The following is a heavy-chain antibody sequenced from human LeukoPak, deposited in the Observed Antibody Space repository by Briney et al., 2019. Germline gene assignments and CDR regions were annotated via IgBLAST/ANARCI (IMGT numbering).Heavy chain of an antibody. CDR2: IYNGGST. CDR3: ARHLTYYYGSGTGPIDY. J-gene: IGHJ4*02. V-gene: IGHV3-66*04. D-gene: IGHD3-10*01. CDR1: GFTVSSNY. Sequence: GGSLRLSCAASGFTVSSNYMSWVRQAPGKGLEWVSVIYNGGSTYYADSVKGRFSISRDNSKNTLYLQMNSLRAEDTAVYYCARHLTYYYGSGTGPIDYWGQGTLVTVSS.